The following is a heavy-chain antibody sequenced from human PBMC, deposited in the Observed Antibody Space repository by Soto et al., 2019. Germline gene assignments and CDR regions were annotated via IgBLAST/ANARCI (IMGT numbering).Heavy chain of an antibody. V-gene: IGHV3-21*01. CDR2: ISSSSSYI. CDR3: ARDSPRYCTNGVCYYYYGMDV. D-gene: IGHD2-8*01. Sequence: LRLSCAASGFTFSGYSMNGVLQAPGKGLDWVSSISSSSSYIYYADSVKGRFTISGDNAKNSLYLQMNSLRAEDTAVYYCARDSPRYCTNGVCYYYYGMDVWGQGTTVTVSS. CDR1: GFTFSGYS. J-gene: IGHJ6*02.